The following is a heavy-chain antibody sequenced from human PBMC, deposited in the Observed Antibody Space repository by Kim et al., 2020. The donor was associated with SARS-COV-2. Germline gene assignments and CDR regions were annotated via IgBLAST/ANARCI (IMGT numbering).Heavy chain of an antibody. J-gene: IGHJ5*02. CDR3: ARNIGITMIVVVTGWFDP. D-gene: IGHD3-22*01. Sequence: SETLSLTCTVSGGSISSGGYYWIWIRQHPGKGLEWIGYIYYSGSTYYNPSLKSRVTISVDTSKNQFSLKLSSVTAADTAVYYCARNIGITMIVVVTGWFDPWGEGTLVTVYS. CDR1: GGSISSGGYY. CDR2: IYYSGST. V-gene: IGHV4-31*03.